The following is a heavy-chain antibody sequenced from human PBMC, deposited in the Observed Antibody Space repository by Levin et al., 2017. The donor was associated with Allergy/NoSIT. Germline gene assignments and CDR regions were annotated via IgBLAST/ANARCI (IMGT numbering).Heavy chain of an antibody. Sequence: SETLSLTCTVSGGSISSSSYYWGWIRQPPGKGLEWIGSIYYSGSTYYNPSLKSRVTISVDTSKNQFSLKLSSVTAADTAVYYCAREPYSSSWYWSSGAFDIWGQGTMVTVSS. V-gene: IGHV4-39*01. D-gene: IGHD6-13*01. CDR3: AREPYSSSWYWSSGAFDI. J-gene: IGHJ3*02. CDR2: IYYSGST. CDR1: GGSISSSSYY.